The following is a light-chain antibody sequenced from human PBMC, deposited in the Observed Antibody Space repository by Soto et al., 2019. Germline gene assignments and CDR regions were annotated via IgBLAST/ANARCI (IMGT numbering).Light chain of an antibody. Sequence: EIVMTQSPATLSVSPGERATLSCRASQSVSSNLAWYQQKPGQAPRLLIYGASTRATGISARFSGSGSGTEFTLTISSLQSEDSAIYYCQQYNNWPPYTFGQGTKLEIK. V-gene: IGKV3-15*01. CDR3: QQYNNWPPYT. CDR1: QSVSSN. CDR2: GAS. J-gene: IGKJ2*01.